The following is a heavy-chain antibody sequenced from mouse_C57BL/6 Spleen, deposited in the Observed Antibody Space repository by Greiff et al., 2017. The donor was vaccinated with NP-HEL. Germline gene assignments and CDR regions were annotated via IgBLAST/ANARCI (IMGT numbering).Heavy chain of an antibody. Sequence: VKLVGSGPGLVPPSQSLSITCTVSGFSLTSYCVHWVRQSPGKGLEWLGVIWSGGSTDYNAAFISRLSISKDNSKSQVFFKMNSLQADDTAIYYCARKGLLRYAMDYWGQGTSVTVSS. J-gene: IGHJ4*01. V-gene: IGHV2-2*01. CDR3: ARKGLLRYAMDY. CDR2: IWSGGST. D-gene: IGHD1-1*01. CDR1: GFSLTSYC.